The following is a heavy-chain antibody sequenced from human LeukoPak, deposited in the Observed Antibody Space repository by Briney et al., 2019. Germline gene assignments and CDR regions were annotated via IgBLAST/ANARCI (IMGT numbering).Heavy chain of an antibody. Sequence: SETLSLSCAVYGGSFSGYYWSWIRQPPAKGLEWIGEINHSGSTNYNPSLKSRVTISVDTSKNQFSLKLISVTAADTAVYYCARRYWGAMAHFDYWGQGTLVTVSS. CDR1: GGSFSGYY. CDR3: ARRYWGAMAHFDY. D-gene: IGHD3-16*01. J-gene: IGHJ4*02. CDR2: INHSGST. V-gene: IGHV4-34*01.